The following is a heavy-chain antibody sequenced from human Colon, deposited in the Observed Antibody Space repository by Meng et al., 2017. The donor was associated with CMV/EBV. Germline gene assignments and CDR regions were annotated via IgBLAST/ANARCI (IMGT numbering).Heavy chain of an antibody. V-gene: IGHV3-21*01. D-gene: IGHD3-22*01. J-gene: IGHJ4*02. CDR2: ISSSSSNI. Sequence: GESLKISCAASGFSFPSHEMNWVRQAPGKGLEWVSSISSSSSNIYHADSVKGRFTISRDNAKNSLYLQMNSLRAEDTAVYYCARDSSGYYHFDYWGQGTLVTVSS. CDR1: GFSFPSHE. CDR3: ARDSSGYYHFDY.